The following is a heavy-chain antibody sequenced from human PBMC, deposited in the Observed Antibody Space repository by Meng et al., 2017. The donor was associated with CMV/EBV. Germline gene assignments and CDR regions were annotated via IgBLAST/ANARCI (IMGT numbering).Heavy chain of an antibody. V-gene: IGHV3-7*01. CDR3: ARDRTLRFLEWLNTHFDY. D-gene: IGHD3-3*01. CDR2: IKQDGSEK. Sequence: GESLKIPCAAPGFTFSSYWMSWVRQAPGKGLEWVANIKQDGSEKYYVDSVKRRYTISRDNAKNSLYLQMNSLRAEDTAVYYCARDRTLRFLEWLNTHFDYWGQGTLVTVSS. CDR1: GFTFSSYW. J-gene: IGHJ4*02.